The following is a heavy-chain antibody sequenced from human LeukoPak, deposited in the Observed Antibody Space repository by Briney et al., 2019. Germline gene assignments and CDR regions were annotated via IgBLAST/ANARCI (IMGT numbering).Heavy chain of an antibody. CDR1: GFTFSSYG. CDR3: ARETTSGHDSIPLDY. Sequence: GGSLRLSCAASGFTFSSYGMHWVRQAPGKGLEWVAVIWYDGSNKYYADSVKGRFTISRDNSKNTLYLQMNSLRAEDTAVYYCARETTSGHDSIPLDYWGQGTLVTVSS. CDR2: IWYDGSNK. D-gene: IGHD5-12*01. J-gene: IGHJ4*02. V-gene: IGHV3-33*01.